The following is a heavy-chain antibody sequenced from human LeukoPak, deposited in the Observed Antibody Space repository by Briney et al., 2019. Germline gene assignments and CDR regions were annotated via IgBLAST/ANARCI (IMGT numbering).Heavy chain of an antibody. CDR3: AKDGGDGYNGSFDY. V-gene: IGHV3-9*01. J-gene: IGHJ4*02. D-gene: IGHD5-24*01. Sequence: PGRSLRLSCAASGFTFDDYAMHWVRQAPGKGLEWVSGISWNSGSIGYADSVKGRFTISRDNAKNSLYLQMNSLRAEDTALYYCAKDGGDGYNGSFDYWGQGTLVTVSS. CDR1: GFTFDDYA. CDR2: ISWNSGSI.